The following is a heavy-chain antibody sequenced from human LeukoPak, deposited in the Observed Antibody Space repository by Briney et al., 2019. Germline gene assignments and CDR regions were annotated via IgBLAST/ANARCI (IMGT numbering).Heavy chain of an antibody. CDR2: ISSGGHYI. J-gene: IGHJ4*02. D-gene: IGHD5-12*01. CDR3: ARGEDIVTTGHFDY. Sequence: PGGSLRLSCAASGFTFSTYTMNWVRQAPGKGLGWVSSISSGGHYIYYTDSLRGRFTISRDNAKNSLYLQMNGLTAEDTGVYYCARGEDIVTTGHFDYWGQGTLVTVSS. CDR1: GFTFSTYT. V-gene: IGHV3-21*01.